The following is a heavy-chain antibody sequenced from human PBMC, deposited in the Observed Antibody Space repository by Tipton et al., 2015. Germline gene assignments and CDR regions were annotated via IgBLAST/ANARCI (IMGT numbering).Heavy chain of an antibody. J-gene: IGHJ4*02. Sequence: TLSLTCAVFGGSFSDYYWNWIRQPPGKGLEWIGEINHSGNTKYNPSFKSRVNISVDASKNHFSLKMKSVTAADTAVYYCAGGRRIIRYFDEWGQGSLVTVSS. CDR3: AGGRRIIRYFDE. CDR1: GGSFSDYY. V-gene: IGHV4-34*01. D-gene: IGHD3-9*01. CDR2: INHSGNT.